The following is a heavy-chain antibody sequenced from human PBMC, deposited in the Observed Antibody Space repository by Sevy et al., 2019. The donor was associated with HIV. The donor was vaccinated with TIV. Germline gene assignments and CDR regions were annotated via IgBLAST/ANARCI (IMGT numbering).Heavy chain of an antibody. D-gene: IGHD2-2*01. CDR1: GFSFSWYW. CDR3: ARLCTGFIYYYYYGMDV. CDR2: IKQDGSEK. V-gene: IGHV3-7*01. Sequence: GGSLRLSCAASGFSFSWYWMSWVRQAPGKGLEWVANIKQDGSEKYYVDFLKGRFTISRDNAKNSLYLQMNSLRAEDTAVYYCARLCTGFIYYYYYGMDVWGQGTTVTVSS. J-gene: IGHJ6*02.